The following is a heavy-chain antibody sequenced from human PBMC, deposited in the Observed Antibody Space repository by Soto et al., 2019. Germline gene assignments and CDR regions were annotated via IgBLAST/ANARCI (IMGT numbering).Heavy chain of an antibody. Sequence: EVQLVESGGGLVQPGGSLRLSCAASGFTFSSYSMNWVRQAPGKGLEWVSYISSSGSTIFSSDSVKGRFTISRDNAYNSLYLQMNSLRDEDTAVYYCAREAAVPLNWFDPWGQGTLVTVSS. CDR2: ISSSGSTI. CDR3: AREAAVPLNWFDP. CDR1: GFTFSSYS. J-gene: IGHJ5*02. D-gene: IGHD6-6*01. V-gene: IGHV3-48*02.